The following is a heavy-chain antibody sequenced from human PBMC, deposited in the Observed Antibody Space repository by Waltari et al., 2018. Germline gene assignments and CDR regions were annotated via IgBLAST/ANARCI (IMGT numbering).Heavy chain of an antibody. V-gene: IGHV4-34*01. J-gene: IGHJ6*02. CDR3: AKGPHRNRLQLKSYYYGMDV. CDR2: INHSGST. CDR1: GGSFRGFS. D-gene: IGHD5-12*01. Sequence: QVQLQQWGAGLLKPSETLSLTCAVYGGSFRGFSWSWIRQPPGKGPEWTGEINHSGSTNYNPSLKSRVTISVDTSKKQFSLKLSSVTAADTAVYYCAKGPHRNRLQLKSYYYGMDVWGQGTTVSVSS.